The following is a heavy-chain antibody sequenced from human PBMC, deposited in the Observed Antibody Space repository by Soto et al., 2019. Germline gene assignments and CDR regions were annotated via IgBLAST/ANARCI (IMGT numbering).Heavy chain of an antibody. CDR1: GYTFTSYG. D-gene: IGHD2-21*02. Sequence: QVQLVQSGAEVKKPGASVKVSCKASGYTFTSYGISWVRQAPGQGLEWMGWISAYNGNTNYAQKLQGRVTMTTDTSTSTAYMEVMSLRSDDTAVYYCARRCGGDCYSGHYYYYYGMEVWGQGTTVTVSS. CDR3: ARRCGGDCYSGHYYYYYGMEV. J-gene: IGHJ6*02. V-gene: IGHV1-18*04. CDR2: ISAYNGNT.